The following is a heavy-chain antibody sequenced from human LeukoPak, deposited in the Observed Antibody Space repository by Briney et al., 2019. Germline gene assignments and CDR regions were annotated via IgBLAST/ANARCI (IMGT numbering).Heavy chain of an antibody. Sequence: GGSLRLSCAASQFTFSGSAMHWVRQAPGKGLEWVSSISSSSSYIYYADSVKGRFTISRDNAKNSLYLQMNSLRAEDTAVYYCAKDRSLFGADYDYWGQGALVTVSS. CDR3: AKDRSLFGADYDY. CDR1: QFTFSGSA. D-gene: IGHD3-3*01. CDR2: ISSSSSYI. V-gene: IGHV3-21*04. J-gene: IGHJ4*02.